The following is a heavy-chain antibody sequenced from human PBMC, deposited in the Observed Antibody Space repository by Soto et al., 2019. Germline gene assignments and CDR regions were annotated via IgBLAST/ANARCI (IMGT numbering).Heavy chain of an antibody. CDR3: ARRWGPTFDF. Sequence: QVQLQESGPGLVKPSETLSLTCTVSGGSISSYYWCWIRQPPGKGLEWIGYIFYSGSTNYNPSLKSRVTISVDTSKNQFSLKLSSVTAADTAVYFCARRWGPTFDFWCQGTLVTVSS. CDR1: GGSISSYY. D-gene: IGHD1-26*01. V-gene: IGHV4-59*01. CDR2: IFYSGST. J-gene: IGHJ4*02.